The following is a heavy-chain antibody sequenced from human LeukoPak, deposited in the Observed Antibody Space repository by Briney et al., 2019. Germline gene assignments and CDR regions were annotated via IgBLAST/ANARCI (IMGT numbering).Heavy chain of an antibody. D-gene: IGHD2-2*01. Sequence: PGGSLRLSCAASGFTVNSNYMSWVRQAPGKGLKWVSVIYSGGSTYYADSVKGRFTISRDNSKNTLYLQMNSLRAEDTAVYYCAKGGCSSTSCYFHWFDPWGQGTLVTVSS. V-gene: IGHV3-66*02. CDR1: GFTVNSNY. CDR2: IYSGGST. J-gene: IGHJ5*02. CDR3: AKGGCSSTSCYFHWFDP.